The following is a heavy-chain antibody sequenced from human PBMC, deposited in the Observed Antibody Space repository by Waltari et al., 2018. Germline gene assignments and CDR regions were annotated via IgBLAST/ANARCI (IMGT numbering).Heavy chain of an antibody. Sequence: QVQLVQSGAEVKKPGASVKVSCKASGYTFTGYYMHWVRQAPGQGLEWMGWIKPNSGGTNYAQKLQGRVTMTRDTFISKADRELSRVRSDDTAVDYCARWVKDAPGFWSGDSNWFDPWGQGTLVTVSS. J-gene: IGHJ5*02. CDR1: GYTFTGYY. D-gene: IGHD3-3*01. CDR2: IKPNSGGT. V-gene: IGHV1-2*02. CDR3: ARWVKDAPGFWSGDSNWFDP.